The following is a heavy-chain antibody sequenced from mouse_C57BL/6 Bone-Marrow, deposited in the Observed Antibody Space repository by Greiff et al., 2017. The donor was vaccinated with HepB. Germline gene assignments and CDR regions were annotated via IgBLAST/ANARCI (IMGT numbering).Heavy chain of an antibody. Sequence: VQLQQPGAELVKPGASVKLSCKASGYTFTSYWMHWVKQRPGQGLEWIGMIHPNSGSTNYNEKFKSKATLTVDKSSSTAYMQLSSLTSEDSAVYYCARHKAFYYKFDYWGQGTTLTVSS. J-gene: IGHJ2*01. CDR1: GYTFTSYW. CDR2: IHPNSGST. D-gene: IGHD2-1*01. V-gene: IGHV1-64*01. CDR3: ARHKAFYYKFDY.